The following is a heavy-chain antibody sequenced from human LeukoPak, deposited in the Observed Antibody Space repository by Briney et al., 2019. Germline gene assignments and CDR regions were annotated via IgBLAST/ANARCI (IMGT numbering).Heavy chain of an antibody. CDR2: IRSKANSHAT. D-gene: IGHD2-15*01. CDR3: TRLMEVASGYCSGGTCFLDY. J-gene: IGHJ4*02. Sequence: QPGGSLKLSCAASGFTFSGSAMHSVRQAPGRGLWWVGRIRSKANSHATAYAASVRGRFTISRDDSKNTTYVQMNSLNTEDTAVYYCTRLMEVASGYCSGGTCFLDYWGQGTLVTVSS. V-gene: IGHV3-73*01. CDR1: GFTFSGSA.